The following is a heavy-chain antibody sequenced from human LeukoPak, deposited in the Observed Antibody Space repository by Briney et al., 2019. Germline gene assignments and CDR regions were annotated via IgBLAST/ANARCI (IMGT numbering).Heavy chain of an antibody. CDR1: GFTFSSYE. V-gene: IGHV3-48*03. CDR2: ISSSGSTI. Sequence: QTGGSLRLSCAASGFTFSSYEMKWVRQAPGKGLEWVSYISSSGSTIYYADSVKGRFTISRDNAKNSLYLQMNSLRAEDTAVYYCARTRYYDSSGYYFDDAFDIWGQGTMVTVSS. D-gene: IGHD3-22*01. CDR3: ARTRYYDSSGYYFDDAFDI. J-gene: IGHJ3*02.